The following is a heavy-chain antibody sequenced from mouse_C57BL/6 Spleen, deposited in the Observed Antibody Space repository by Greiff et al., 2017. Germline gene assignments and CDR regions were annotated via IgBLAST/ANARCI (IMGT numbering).Heavy chain of an antibody. CDR3: ANYYGYGFDY. CDR2: IYPGDGDT. J-gene: IGHJ2*01. D-gene: IGHD2-2*01. Sequence: QVQLQQSGPELVKPGASVKISCKASGYAFSSSWMNWVKQRPGKGLEWIGRIYPGDGDTNYNGKFKGKATLTADKSSSTAYMQLSSLTSEDSAVYFCANYYGYGFDYWGQGTTLTVSS. V-gene: IGHV1-82*01. CDR1: GYAFSSSW.